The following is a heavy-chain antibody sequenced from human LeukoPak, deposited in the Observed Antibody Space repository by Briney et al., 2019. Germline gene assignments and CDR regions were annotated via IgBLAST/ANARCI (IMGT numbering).Heavy chain of an antibody. Sequence: ASVKVSCKASGYTFTGYYMHWVRQAPGQGLEWMGWINPNSGGTNYAQKFQGRVTITADTSTSTAYMELRSLRSADTAVYYCARGGYSGYDYVVIEGYRFFNYGLDVWGQGTTVTVSS. CDR3: ARGGYSGYDYVVIEGYRFFNYGLDV. D-gene: IGHD5-12*01. CDR2: INPNSGGT. V-gene: IGHV1-2*02. CDR1: GYTFTGYY. J-gene: IGHJ6*02.